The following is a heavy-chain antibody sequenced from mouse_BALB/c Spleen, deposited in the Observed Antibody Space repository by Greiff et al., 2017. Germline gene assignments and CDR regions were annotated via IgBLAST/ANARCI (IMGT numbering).Heavy chain of an antibody. J-gene: IGHJ2*01. Sequence: VQLKQTGPELVKPGASVKISCKASGYSFTDYIMLWVKQSHGKSLEWIGNINPYYGSTSYNLKFKGKATLTVDKSSSTAYMQLNSLTSEDSAVYYCARGPFDYWGQGTTLTVSS. CDR3: ARGPFDY. CDR2: INPYYGST. CDR1: GYSFTDYI. V-gene: IGHV1-39*01.